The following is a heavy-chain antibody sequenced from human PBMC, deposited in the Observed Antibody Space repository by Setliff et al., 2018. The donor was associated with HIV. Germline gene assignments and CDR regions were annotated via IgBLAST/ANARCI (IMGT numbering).Heavy chain of an antibody. CDR2: INVKNVNT. CDR1: GYTFNRYA. V-gene: IGHV1-18*01. CDR3: ARVSGWIYPIVNFYGFDV. D-gene: IGHD5-12*01. Sequence: AASVKVSCKTSGYTFNRYAISWVRQAPGQGLEWVGWINVKNVNTYYAQKFKGRVTMTTDTATNTAYMELRSLRFDDTAVYYCARVSGWIYPIVNFYGFDVWGQGTTVTVSS. J-gene: IGHJ6*02.